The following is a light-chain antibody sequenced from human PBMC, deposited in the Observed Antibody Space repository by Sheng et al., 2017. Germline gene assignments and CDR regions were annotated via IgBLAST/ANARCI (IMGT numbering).Light chain of an antibody. J-gene: IGKJ4*01. CDR3: QQRSSWVS. V-gene: IGKV3-11*01. Sequence: EIVLTQSPATLSLSPGERATLSCRASQNVNSYLAWYQLKPGRAPRLLIYDASNRATGIPARFSASGSGTDFTLTISSLEPEDFAVYYCQQRSSWVSFGGGTKVEIK. CDR1: QNVNSY. CDR2: DAS.